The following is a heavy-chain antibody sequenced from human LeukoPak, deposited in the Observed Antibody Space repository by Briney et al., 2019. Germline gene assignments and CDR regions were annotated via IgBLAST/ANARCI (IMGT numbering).Heavy chain of an antibody. CDR2: INAGNGNT. D-gene: IGHD6-25*01. Sequence: ASVKVSCKASGYTFTSYAMHWVRQAPGQRLEWMGWINAGNGNTKHSQKFQGRVTITRDTSASTAYMELSSLRSEDTAVYYCASGYLAATDYYYYGMDVWGKGTTVTVSS. CDR1: GYTFTSYA. V-gene: IGHV1-3*01. CDR3: ASGYLAATDYYYYGMDV. J-gene: IGHJ6*04.